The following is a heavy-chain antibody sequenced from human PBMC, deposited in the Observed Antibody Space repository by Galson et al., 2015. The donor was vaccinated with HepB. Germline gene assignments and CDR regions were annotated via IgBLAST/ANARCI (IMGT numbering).Heavy chain of an antibody. CDR3: ARGGAVLGTKFNWFGP. D-gene: IGHD2/OR15-2a*01. Sequence: QSGAEVKKPGASVKVSCTASRYPFTAYYILWVRQAPGQGLEWMGRINPNTGGTNYAQKFQGRVTMTRDTSISTAYMELSRLRFDDTAVYYCARGGAVLGTKFNWFGPWGQGTLVTVSS. CDR2: INPNTGGT. J-gene: IGHJ5*02. V-gene: IGHV1-2*06. CDR1: RYPFTAYY.